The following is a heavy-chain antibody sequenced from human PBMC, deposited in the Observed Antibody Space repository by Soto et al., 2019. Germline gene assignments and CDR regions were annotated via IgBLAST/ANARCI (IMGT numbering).Heavy chain of an antibody. D-gene: IGHD6-13*01. Sequence: QVQLVQSGAEVKKPGASVKVSCKASGYTFTSYGISWVRQAPGQGLEWMGWISAYDGNTNYAQKLQGRVTMTTDTSTSTAYMELRSLRSDDTAVYYCARDPSSSWYGYYYGMDVWGQGTTVTVSS. V-gene: IGHV1-18*01. J-gene: IGHJ6*02. CDR2: ISAYDGNT. CDR3: ARDPSSSWYGYYYGMDV. CDR1: GYTFTSYG.